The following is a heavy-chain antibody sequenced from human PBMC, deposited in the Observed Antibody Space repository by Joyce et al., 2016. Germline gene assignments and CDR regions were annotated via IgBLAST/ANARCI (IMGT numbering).Heavy chain of an antibody. D-gene: IGHD2-8*01. Sequence: EVQLVESGGGLVKPGGSLRLSWAASGFTFSSYSMRWVRQDPGKGLEWVSSLSSSSSCTKYTDSVKGRFTIARDNAKNSLYLQMNSLRVEDTAVYYCARSSYTNGIFDYWGQGTLVTVSS. CDR2: LSSSSSCT. V-gene: IGHV3-21*01. CDR3: ARSSYTNGIFDY. J-gene: IGHJ4*02. CDR1: GFTFSSYS.